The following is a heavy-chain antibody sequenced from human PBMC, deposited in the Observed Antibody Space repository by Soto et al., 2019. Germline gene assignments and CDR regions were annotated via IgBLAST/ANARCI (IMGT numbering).Heavy chain of an antibody. J-gene: IGHJ2*01. CDR3: ARGGVFFQAEHGIRDL. V-gene: IGHV4-59*01. CDR2: VPSTGST. Sequence: WIRQSTGKGLSWIVSVPSTGSTVFNPSLKIRVTVSLDTSKNQFSLTLNSVTAADTAVYYCARGGVFFQAEHGIRDL. D-gene: IGHD2-21*01.